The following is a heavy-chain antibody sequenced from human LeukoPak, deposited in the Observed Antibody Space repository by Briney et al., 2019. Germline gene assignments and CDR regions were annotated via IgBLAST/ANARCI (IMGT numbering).Heavy chain of an antibody. CDR1: GHTSTSYG. J-gene: IGHJ3*02. Sequence: GASVKVSCKSSGHTSTSYGISWVRQAPGRGLEWMGWISADNGNTNSAQNFQGRVTMTTDTSTSTAYMELRSLRSDDTAIYYCARDQGPQWLLQDAFDIWGQGTMVTVSS. CDR2: ISADNGNT. CDR3: ARDQGPQWLLQDAFDI. V-gene: IGHV1-18*01. D-gene: IGHD6-19*01.